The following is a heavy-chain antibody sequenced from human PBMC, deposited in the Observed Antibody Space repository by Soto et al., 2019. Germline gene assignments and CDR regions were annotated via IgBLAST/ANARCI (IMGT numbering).Heavy chain of an antibody. J-gene: IGHJ4*02. D-gene: IGHD3-22*01. CDR3: AKDDRSGITMIVVVTRTFDY. Sequence: PSETLSLTCTVSGGSISSGGYSWSWIRQPPGKGLEWIGYMYHSGSTYYNPSLKSRVTISIDRSKNQFSLKLSSVTAADTAVYYCAKDDRSGITMIVVVTRTFDYWGQGTLVTVSS. CDR2: MYHSGST. V-gene: IGHV4-30-2*01. CDR1: GGSISSGGYS.